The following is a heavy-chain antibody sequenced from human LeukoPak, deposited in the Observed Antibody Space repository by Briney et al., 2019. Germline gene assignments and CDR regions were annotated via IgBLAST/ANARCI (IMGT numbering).Heavy chain of an antibody. CDR2: IYSAGNT. D-gene: IGHD4-23*01. CDR1: GFTVNSYY. J-gene: IGHJ4*02. Sequence: GGSLRLSCATSGFTVNSYYMSWVRQAPGKGLEWISVIYSAGNTYYADSVMGRFTISRDISKNTLYLQMDSLRAGDTAIYYCARDSPDYGGKGFDYWGQGTLVTVSS. CDR3: ARDSPDYGGKGFDY. V-gene: IGHV3-53*01.